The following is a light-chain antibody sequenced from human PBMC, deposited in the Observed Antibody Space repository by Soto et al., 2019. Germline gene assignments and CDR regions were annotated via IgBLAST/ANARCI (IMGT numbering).Light chain of an antibody. CDR3: QHYNNRPLT. CDR1: QSVSTN. Sequence: EIVITQSPATLSVSPGEGATLSCRASQSVSTNLAWYQQKPGQAPRLLIYGASTRAAGIPARFSGSGSGTEFALTISSLQSEDFAVYYCQHYNNRPLTFGGGTMVETK. V-gene: IGKV3-15*01. CDR2: GAS. J-gene: IGKJ4*01.